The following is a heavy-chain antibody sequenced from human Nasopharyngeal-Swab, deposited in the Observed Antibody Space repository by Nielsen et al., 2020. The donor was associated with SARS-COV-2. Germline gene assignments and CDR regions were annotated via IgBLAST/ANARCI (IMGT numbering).Heavy chain of an antibody. Sequence: GGSLRLSCAASGFTFSSYGMHWVRQAPGKGLEWVAVIWYDGSNKYYVDSVKGRFTISRENAKNSLYLQMNSLRAGDTAVYYCARSRSEPPYGDYLDAFDIWGQGTMVTVSS. J-gene: IGHJ3*02. CDR3: ARSRSEPPYGDYLDAFDI. D-gene: IGHD4-17*01. V-gene: IGHV3-33*01. CDR2: IWYDGSNK. CDR1: GFTFSSYG.